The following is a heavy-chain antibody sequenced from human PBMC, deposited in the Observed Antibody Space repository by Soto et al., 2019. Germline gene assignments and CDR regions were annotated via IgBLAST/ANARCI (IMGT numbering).Heavy chain of an antibody. V-gene: IGHV4-4*02. CDR1: GGSFTSNNW. CDR2: IYRTGST. J-gene: IGHJ4*02. D-gene: IGHD1-7*01. Sequence: QVQLQESGPGLVKPSGTLSLTCAVSGGSFTSNNWWPWVRQPPGQGLAWIGEIYRTGSTNYNPSLRSRVTISLDKSENQFSLKVTSLTAADTAVYYCASRDPGTSVDDWGQGTLVTVSS. CDR3: ASRDPGTSVDD.